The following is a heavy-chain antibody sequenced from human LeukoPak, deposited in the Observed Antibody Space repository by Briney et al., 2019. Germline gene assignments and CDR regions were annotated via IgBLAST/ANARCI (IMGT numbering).Heavy chain of an antibody. CDR2: IKSKTDGGTT. J-gene: IGHJ3*02. CDR3: TTFSLPGRTGYCSSTSCYKGLDAFDI. V-gene: IGHV3-15*01. CDR1: GFTFSNAW. Sequence: GGSLRLSCAASGFTFSNAWMSWVRQAPGKGLEWVGRIKSKTDGGTTDYAAPVKGRFTISRDDSKNTLYLQMNSLKTEDTAVYYCTTFSLPGRTGYCSSTSCYKGLDAFDIWGQGTMVTVSS. D-gene: IGHD2-2*02.